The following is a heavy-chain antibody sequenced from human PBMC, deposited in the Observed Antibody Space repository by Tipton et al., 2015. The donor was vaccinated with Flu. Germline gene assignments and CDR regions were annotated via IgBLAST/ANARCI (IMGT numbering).Heavy chain of an antibody. CDR2: IYYSGST. CDR1: GGSISSSSYY. CDR3: ARVAPVGIFGVVPPHWYFDL. J-gene: IGHJ2*01. V-gene: IGHV4-39*07. D-gene: IGHD3-3*01. Sequence: GLVKPSETLSLTCTVSGGSISSSSYYWGWIRQPPGKGLEWIGSIYYSGSTYYNPSLKSRVTISVDTSKNQFSLKLSSVTAADTAVYYCARVAPVGIFGVVPPHWYFDLWGRGTLVTVSS.